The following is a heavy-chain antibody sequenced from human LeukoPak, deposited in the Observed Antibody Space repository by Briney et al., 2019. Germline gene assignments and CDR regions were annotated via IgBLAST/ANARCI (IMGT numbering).Heavy chain of an antibody. CDR1: GYTFTSYG. J-gene: IGHJ4*02. CDR3: ARVGGYYYDSSGSDY. Sequence: GASVKVSCKASGYTFTSYGISWVRQAPGQGLEWMGWISAHNGNTNYAQKLQGRVTMTTDTSTSTAYMELRSLRSDDTAVYYCARVGGYYYDSSGSDYWGQGTLVTVSS. CDR2: ISAHNGNT. D-gene: IGHD3-22*01. V-gene: IGHV1-18*01.